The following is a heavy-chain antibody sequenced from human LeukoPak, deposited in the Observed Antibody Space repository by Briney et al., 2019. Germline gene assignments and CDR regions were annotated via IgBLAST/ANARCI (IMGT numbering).Heavy chain of an antibody. J-gene: IGHJ3*02. CDR3: ARRFYDILTGYFDAFDI. CDR2: IYYSGST. CDR1: GGSISSYY. D-gene: IGHD3-9*01. Sequence: PSETLSLTCTVFGGSISSYYWSWIRQPPGKGLEWIGYIYYSGSTNYNPSLKSRVTISVDTSKNQFSLKLSPVTAADTAVYYCARRFYDILTGYFDAFDIWGQGTMVTVSS. V-gene: IGHV4-59*08.